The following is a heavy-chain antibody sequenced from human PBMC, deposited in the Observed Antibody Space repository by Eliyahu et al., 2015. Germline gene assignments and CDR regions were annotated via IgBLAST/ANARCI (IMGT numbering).Heavy chain of an antibody. CDR2: IIPILGIA. D-gene: IGHD4-17*01. V-gene: IGHV1-69*09. Sequence: QVQLVQSGAEXKKPGXSVKVSCKAXGGTFXXYAXSGVRQAPGQGLEWMGRIIPILGIANYAQKFQGRVTITADKSTSTAYMELSSLRSEDTAVYYCARDLRTVTTAYYYGMDVWGQGTTVTVSS. J-gene: IGHJ6*02. CDR3: ARDLRTVTTAYYYGMDV. CDR1: GGTFXXYA.